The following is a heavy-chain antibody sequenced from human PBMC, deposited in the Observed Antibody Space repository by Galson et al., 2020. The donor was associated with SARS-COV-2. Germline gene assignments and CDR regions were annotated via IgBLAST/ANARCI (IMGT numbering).Heavy chain of an antibody. V-gene: IGHV4-59*01. D-gene: IGHD1-26*01. J-gene: IGHJ4*02. CDR2: ISYTWGP. CDR3: VRDIAFSGSHFYFDH. Sequence: PSETLSLTCNVSGASLTTYYWSWIRQSPATGLEWIGQISYTWGPNYNPSLKSRVSMSVDTSKNHFSLNLRSVTDADTAIYYCVRDIAFSGSHFYFDHWGQGTLVTVSS. CDR1: GASLTTYY.